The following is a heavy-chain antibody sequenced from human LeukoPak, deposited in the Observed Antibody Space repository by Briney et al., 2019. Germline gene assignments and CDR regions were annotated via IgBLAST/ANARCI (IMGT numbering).Heavy chain of an antibody. CDR3: AKAVGRIVVVPAAISRPDAFDI. CDR1: GFTFSSYA. D-gene: IGHD2-2*01. Sequence: GGSLRLSCAASGFTFSSYAMSWVRQAPGKGLEWVSAISGSGGSTYYADSVKGRFTISRDNSKNTLYLQMNSLRAEDTAVYYCAKAVGRIVVVPAAISRPDAFDIWGQGTMVTVSS. CDR2: ISGSGGST. J-gene: IGHJ3*02. V-gene: IGHV3-23*01.